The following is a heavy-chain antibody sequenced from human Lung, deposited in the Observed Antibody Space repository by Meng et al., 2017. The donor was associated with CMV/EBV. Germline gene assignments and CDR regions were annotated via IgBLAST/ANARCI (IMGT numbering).Heavy chain of an antibody. CDR3: ARGPTYSDFWRSDPAHYGMDV. D-gene: IGHD3-3*01. V-gene: IGHV3-30-3*01. Sequence: SCAASGFTFSSYAMHWVRQAPGKGLEWVALISYDGSNKDYVDSVEGRFSVSRDNSKNTLYLQMKGLRPEDTAVYYCARGPTYSDFWRSDPAHYGMDVSXQGTTVTVSS. CDR1: GFTFSSYA. CDR2: ISYDGSNK. J-gene: IGHJ6*01.